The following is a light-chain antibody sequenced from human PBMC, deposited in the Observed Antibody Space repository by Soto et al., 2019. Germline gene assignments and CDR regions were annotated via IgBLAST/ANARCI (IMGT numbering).Light chain of an antibody. CDR2: EGT. CDR3: CSYAGNNIFV. V-gene: IGLV2-23*01. Sequence: QSALTQPASVSGSLGQSITISWTGSSSDVGTYYFVSWYQQHPGKVPKLMIYEGTKRPSGVSDRFSGSKSGNTASMTISGLQAEDEANYYCCSYAGNNIFVFGTGTKLTGL. J-gene: IGLJ1*01. CDR1: SSDVGTYYF.